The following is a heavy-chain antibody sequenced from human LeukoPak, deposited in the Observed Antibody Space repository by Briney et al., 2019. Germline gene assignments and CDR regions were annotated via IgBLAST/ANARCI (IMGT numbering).Heavy chain of an antibody. CDR2: INNRGIAT. J-gene: IGHJ6*03. CDR1: GFTFTNYA. V-gene: IGHV3-23*01. CDR3: AKGLKTAVGPYKGYHYYMDV. D-gene: IGHD5-18*01. Sequence: GGSWRLSLEAPGFTFTNYAMSGFGQAPGKGWGGAQTINNRGIATYYADSVKGRFTISRDNSKNTLSLQVSSLRAEDTAIYYCAKGLKTAVGPYKGYHYYMDVWGKGTTVTVSS.